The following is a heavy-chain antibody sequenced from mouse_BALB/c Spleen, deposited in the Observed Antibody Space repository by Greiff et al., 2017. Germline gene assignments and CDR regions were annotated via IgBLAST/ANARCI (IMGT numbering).Heavy chain of an antibody. V-gene: IGHV3-6*02. J-gene: IGHJ3*01. CDR2: ISYDGSN. D-gene: IGHD1-1*01. Sequence: EVKLMESGPGLVKPSQSLSLTCSVTGYSITSGYYWNWIRQFPGNKLEWMGYISYDGSNNYNPSLKNRISITRDTSKNQFFLKLNSVTTEDTATYYCARTGYYGSPAWFAYWGQGTLVTVSA. CDR1: GYSITSGYY. CDR3: ARTGYYGSPAWFAY.